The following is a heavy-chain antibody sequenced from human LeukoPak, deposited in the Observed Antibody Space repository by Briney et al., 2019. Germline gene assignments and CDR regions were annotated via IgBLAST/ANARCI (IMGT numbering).Heavy chain of an antibody. V-gene: IGHV1-69*13. Sequence: ASVKVSCKASGGTFSSYAISWVRQAPGQGLEWMGGIIPIFGTANYAQKFQGRVTITADESTSTAYMELSSLRSEDTAVYYCARRNDYSNYPPSDKNYYYGMDVWGQGTTVTVSS. D-gene: IGHD4-11*01. CDR2: IIPIFGTA. CDR3: ARRNDYSNYPPSDKNYYYGMDV. CDR1: GGTFSSYA. J-gene: IGHJ6*02.